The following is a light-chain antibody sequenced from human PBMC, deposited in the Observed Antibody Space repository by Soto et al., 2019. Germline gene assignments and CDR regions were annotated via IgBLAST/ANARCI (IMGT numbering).Light chain of an antibody. V-gene: IGKV3-20*01. Sequence: ELVLTQSPGTLSLSPGARATLSCRASQTVGMNYLAWFQQKPGQAPKLLIYNALVRATGIPDRFSGIGCGTDFTLTISSLQSDDFAVYYGQQYNNWPPWTFGQGTKVEIK. CDR1: QTVGMNY. CDR2: NAL. J-gene: IGKJ1*01. CDR3: QQYNNWPPWT.